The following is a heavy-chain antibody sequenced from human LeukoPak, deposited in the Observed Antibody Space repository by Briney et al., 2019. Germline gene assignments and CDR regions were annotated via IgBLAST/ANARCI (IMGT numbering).Heavy chain of an antibody. J-gene: IGHJ4*02. CDR3: ARVSWGTNWANRYFDY. Sequence: PSETLSLTCTVSGGSISSYYWSWIRQPPGKGLEWIGYIYYSGSTNYNPSLKSRVTISVDTSKNQFSLKLSSVTAADTAVYYCARVSWGTNWANRYFDYWGQGTVVTVSS. D-gene: IGHD2-8*01. V-gene: IGHV4-59*01. CDR1: GGSISSYY. CDR2: IYYSGST.